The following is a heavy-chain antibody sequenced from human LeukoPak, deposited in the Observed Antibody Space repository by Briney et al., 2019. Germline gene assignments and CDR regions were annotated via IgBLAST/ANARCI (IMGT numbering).Heavy chain of an antibody. D-gene: IGHD2-15*01. CDR2: IDPNSGGT. V-gene: IGHV1-2*02. J-gene: IGHJ4*02. Sequence: ASVKVSCEASRYTFTGYYMHWVRQAPGQGLEWMGWIDPNSGGTKYAQMFHDRVTMTRDTSFSTVYMELNRLRSDDTAVYYCASVDLLYINWGQGTLVTVSS. CDR1: RYTFTGYY. CDR3: ASVDLLYIN.